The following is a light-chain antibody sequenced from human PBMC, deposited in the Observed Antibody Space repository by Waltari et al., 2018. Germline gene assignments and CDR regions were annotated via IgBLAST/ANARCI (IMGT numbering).Light chain of an antibody. J-gene: IGLJ2*01. V-gene: IGLV2-8*01. CDR1: SSDVGGYNF. Sequence: QSALTQPPSASGSPGQSVTIPCTGTSSDVGGYNFVSWYQQHPGKAPKPMIYEVSKRPSGVPDRFSGSKSGNTASLTVSGLQPEDEADYYCSSYAGNHVVFGGGTKLTVL. CDR3: SSYAGNHVV. CDR2: EVS.